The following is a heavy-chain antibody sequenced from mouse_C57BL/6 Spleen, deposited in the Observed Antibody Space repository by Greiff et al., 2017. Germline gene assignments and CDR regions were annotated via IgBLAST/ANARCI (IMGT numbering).Heavy chain of an antibody. D-gene: IGHD2-5*01. J-gene: IGHJ4*01. CDR3: ARHEEGDSNKLGNAMDY. Sequence: QVQLQQSGAELVKPGASVKLSCKASGYTFTEYTIHWVKQRSGQGLEWIGWFYPGSGSIKYNEKFKDKATLTADKSSSTVYMELSRLTSEDSAVYCCARHEEGDSNKLGNAMDYWGQGTSVTVSS. V-gene: IGHV1-62-2*01. CDR1: GYTFTEYT. CDR2: FYPGSGSI.